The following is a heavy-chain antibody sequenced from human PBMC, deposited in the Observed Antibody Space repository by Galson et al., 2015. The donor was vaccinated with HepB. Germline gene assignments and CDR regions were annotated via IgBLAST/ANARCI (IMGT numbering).Heavy chain of an antibody. CDR2: FDPEDGET. Sequence: SVKVSCKVSGYTLTELSMHWVRQAPGKGLEWMGGFDPEDGETIYAQKFQGRVTMTEDTSTDTAYMELSSLRSEDTAVYYCATGGITGTTGYSYYAMDVWGQGTTVTVS. J-gene: IGHJ6*02. V-gene: IGHV1-24*01. CDR1: GYTLTELS. D-gene: IGHD1-14*01. CDR3: ATGGITGTTGYSYYAMDV.